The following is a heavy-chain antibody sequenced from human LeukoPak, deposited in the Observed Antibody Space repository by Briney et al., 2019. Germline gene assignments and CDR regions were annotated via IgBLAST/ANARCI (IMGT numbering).Heavy chain of an antibody. D-gene: IGHD6-19*01. CDR3: AKSVGGWYDYFDY. V-gene: IGHV3-30*04. J-gene: IGHJ4*02. CDR2: ISYDGSNK. CDR1: GFTFSSYA. Sequence: GGSLRLSCAASGFTFSSYAMHWVRQAPGKGLEGVAVISYDGSNKYYADSVKGRFTISRDNSKNTLYLQMNSLRAEDTAVYYCAKSVGGWYDYFDYWGQGTLVTVSS.